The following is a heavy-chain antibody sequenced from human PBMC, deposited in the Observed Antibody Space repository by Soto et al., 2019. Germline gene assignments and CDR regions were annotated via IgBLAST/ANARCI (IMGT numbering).Heavy chain of an antibody. CDR3: ASDFNKYSSGSYWSWFDP. CDR1: GYTFTSYG. V-gene: IGHV1-18*01. CDR2: ISAYNGNT. D-gene: IGHD6-19*01. Sequence: GASVKVSCKASGYTFTSYGISWVRQAPGQGLEWMGWISAYNGNTNYAQKLQGRVTMTTDTSTSTAYMELRSLRSDDTAVYYCASDFNKYSSGSYWSWFDPWGQGTLVTVSS. J-gene: IGHJ5*02.